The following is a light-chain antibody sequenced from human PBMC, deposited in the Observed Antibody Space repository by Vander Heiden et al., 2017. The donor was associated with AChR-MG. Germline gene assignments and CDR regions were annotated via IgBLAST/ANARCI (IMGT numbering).Light chain of an antibody. CDR3: SSYAGSNNYV. V-gene: IGLV2-8*01. J-gene: IGLJ1*01. CDR2: EVS. Sequence: QSTLTQPPSASGSPGPSVTISCTGTSSDVGGYNYVSWYQQHPGKAPKLMIYEVSKRPSGVPDRFSGSKSGNTASLTVSGLQAEDEADYYCSSYAGSNNYVFGTGTKGHRP. CDR1: SSDVGGYNY.